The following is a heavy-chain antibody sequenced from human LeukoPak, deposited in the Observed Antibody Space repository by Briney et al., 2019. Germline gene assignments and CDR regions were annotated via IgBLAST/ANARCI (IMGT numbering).Heavy chain of an antibody. V-gene: IGHV1-24*01. CDR3: ARMVRGVNDYYYYMDA. J-gene: IGHJ6*03. CDR2: FDPEDGET. CDR1: GYTLTELS. Sequence: GASVKVSCKVSGYTLTELSMHWVRQAPGKGLEWMGGFDPEDGETIYAQKFQGRVTMTTDTSTSTAYMELRSLRSDDTAVYYCARMVRGVNDYYYYMDAWGKGTTVTISS. D-gene: IGHD3-10*01.